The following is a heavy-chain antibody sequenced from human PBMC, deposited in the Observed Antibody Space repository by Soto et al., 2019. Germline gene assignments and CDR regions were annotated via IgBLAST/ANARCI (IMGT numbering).Heavy chain of an antibody. D-gene: IGHD3-22*01. CDR2: ISAYNGNT. V-gene: IGHV1-18*01. CDR1: GYTFTSYG. Sequence: ASVKVSCKASGYTFTSYGISWVRQAPGQGLEWMGWISAYNGNTNYAQKLQGRVTMTTDTSTSTDYMELRSLRSDDTAVYYCARDPYYYDSSGAFDIWGQGTMVTVSS. J-gene: IGHJ3*02. CDR3: ARDPYYYDSSGAFDI.